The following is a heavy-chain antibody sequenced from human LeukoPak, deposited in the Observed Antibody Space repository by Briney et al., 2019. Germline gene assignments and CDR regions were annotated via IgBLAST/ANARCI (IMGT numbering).Heavy chain of an antibody. CDR2: IRSKTYGGTT. CDR3: TRDRGSSWQDSDYFDY. D-gene: IGHD6-13*01. J-gene: IGHJ4*02. Sequence: GRSLRLSCTTSGFTLGDYSMSWVRQAPGKGLEWVGFIRSKTYGGTTEYAASVKGRFTISRDDSKNIAYLQMNSLKTEDTAVYYCTRDRGSSWQDSDYFDYWGRGTLVTVSS. CDR1: GFTLGDYS. V-gene: IGHV3-49*04.